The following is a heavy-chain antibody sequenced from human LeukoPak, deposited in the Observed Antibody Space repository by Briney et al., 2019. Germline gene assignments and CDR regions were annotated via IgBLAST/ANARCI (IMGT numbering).Heavy chain of an antibody. J-gene: IGHJ4*02. D-gene: IGHD3-10*01. CDR1: GGTFNSFA. CDR3: AKDGGVWFGESNDY. Sequence: ASVKVSCKASGGTFNSFAINWVRQAPGQGLEWMGGIIPIFDTTNYAQNFQGRITITAGESTSTAYMELSSLKSEDTAVYYCAKDGGVWFGESNDYWGQGTLVTVSS. V-gene: IGHV1-69*13. CDR2: IIPIFDTT.